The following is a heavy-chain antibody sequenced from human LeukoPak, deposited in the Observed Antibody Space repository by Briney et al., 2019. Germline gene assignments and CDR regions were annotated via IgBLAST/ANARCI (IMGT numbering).Heavy chain of an antibody. J-gene: IGHJ3*02. CDR3: AKDYLGGSHAFDI. V-gene: IGHV3-30*18. Sequence: PGGSLRLSCTASGFTFSNFWMGWVRQAPGKGLEWVAVISYDGSNKYYADSVKGRFTISRDNSKNTLYLQMNSLRTEDTAVYYCAKDYLGGSHAFDIWGQGTMVTVSS. CDR2: ISYDGSNK. CDR1: GFTFSNFW. D-gene: IGHD3-10*01.